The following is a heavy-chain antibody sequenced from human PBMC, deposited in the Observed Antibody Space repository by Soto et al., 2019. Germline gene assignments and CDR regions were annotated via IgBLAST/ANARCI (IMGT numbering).Heavy chain of an antibody. CDR1: SFTCSSYA. CDR2: ISYDGSNK. Sequence: HPGGSLRLSCAASSFTCSSYAMHWVRRAPGKGLEWVAVISYDGSNKYYADSVKGRFTISRDNSKNTLYLQMNSLRAEDTAVYYCARDDGTVRDIVVVPAAGPSPIDPWGQGTLVTVSS. CDR3: ARDDGTVRDIVVVPAAGPSPIDP. V-gene: IGHV3-30-3*01. D-gene: IGHD2-2*01. J-gene: IGHJ5*02.